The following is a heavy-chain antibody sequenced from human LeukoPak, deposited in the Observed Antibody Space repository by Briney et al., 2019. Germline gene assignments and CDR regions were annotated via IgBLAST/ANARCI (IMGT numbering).Heavy chain of an antibody. Sequence: SETLSLTCTVSGGSISSSNYDWRWIPEPPGKGLVGIGNIYYSGSTYYNPSLKSRVAISVDTCKNQLSLKLSSVTAADTAVYYCARLLGDCSGGRCYFFDYWGVGTLVTVS. CDR3: ARLLGDCSGGRCYFFDY. D-gene: IGHD2-15*01. CDR2: IYYSGST. V-gene: IGHV4-39*01. J-gene: IGHJ4*02. CDR1: GGSISSSNYD.